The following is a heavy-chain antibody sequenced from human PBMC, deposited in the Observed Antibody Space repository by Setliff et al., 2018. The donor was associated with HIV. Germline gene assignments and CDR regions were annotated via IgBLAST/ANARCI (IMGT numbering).Heavy chain of an antibody. Sequence: SETLSLTCTVSGGSISSSSYYWGWIRQPPGKGLEWIGSIYYSGSTYYNPSLKSRVTISVDTSKNQFSLKLSTVTAADTAVYYCARRGAAAGRGDYWGQGTLVTVSS. D-gene: IGHD6-13*01. CDR2: IYYSGST. CDR3: ARRGAAAGRGDY. J-gene: IGHJ4*02. CDR1: GGSISSSSYY. V-gene: IGHV4-39*01.